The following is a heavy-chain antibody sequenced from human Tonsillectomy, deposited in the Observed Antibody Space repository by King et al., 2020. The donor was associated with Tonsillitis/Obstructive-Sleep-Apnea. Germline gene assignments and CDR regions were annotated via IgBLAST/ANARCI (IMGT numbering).Heavy chain of an antibody. Sequence: VQLVESGGGLVKPGGSLRLSCAASGLTFSNAWMDWVRQAPGQGREWVGRIKTNGDGGPTDYAAPVKGSLTILGEDSKNKLYLQIKSLKAEDTAVYYCTTNWNHDSWGQGTLVTVSS. CDR2: IKTNGDGGPT. J-gene: IGHJ4*02. CDR3: TTNWNHDS. CDR1: GLTFSNAW. D-gene: IGHD1-20*01. V-gene: IGHV3-15*01.